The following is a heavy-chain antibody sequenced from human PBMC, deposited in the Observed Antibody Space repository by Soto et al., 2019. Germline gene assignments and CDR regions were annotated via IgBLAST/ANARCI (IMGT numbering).Heavy chain of an antibody. CDR1: GYTFTSYG. D-gene: IGHD2-15*01. CDR2: IIPILGIA. Sequence: GASVKVSCKASGYTFTSYGISWVRQAPGQGLEWMGRIIPILGIANYAQKFQGRVTITADKSTSTAYMELSSLRSEDTAVYYCARDDGYCSGGSCYGKDGMDVWGQGTTVTVSS. CDR3: ARDDGYCSGGSCYGKDGMDV. J-gene: IGHJ6*02. V-gene: IGHV1-69*04.